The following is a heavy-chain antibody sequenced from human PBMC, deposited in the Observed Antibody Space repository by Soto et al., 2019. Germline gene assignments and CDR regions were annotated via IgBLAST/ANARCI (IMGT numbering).Heavy chain of an antibody. V-gene: IGHV1-69*01. J-gene: IGHJ4*02. D-gene: IGHD6-6*01. CDR1: AGTLSTYA. CDR2: FVSTFNKV. CDR3: ARAWVRSSALTFSLDS. Sequence: QVQLVQSGTEVKKPGSSVRVSCKAPAGTLSTYAIAWVRQTPGQGLEWMGVFVSTFNKVNYAQNFQGRVTLTADESTSTAYMEVSSLTSKDTAVYFCARAWVRSSALTFSLDSWGPGTLVTVSS.